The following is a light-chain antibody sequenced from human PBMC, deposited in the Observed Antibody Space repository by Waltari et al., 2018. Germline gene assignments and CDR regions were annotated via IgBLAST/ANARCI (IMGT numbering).Light chain of an antibody. J-gene: IGLJ2*01. CDR1: NIGHKI. CDR3: QVWDTSTDHVV. Sequence: SYVVTQPPSVSVAPGQTARITCGGNNIGHKIEQWYQQKPGQAPVLVVYDDRDRPPGIPERFSGSKSANTATLTITGVVAGDEADYYCQVWDTSTDHVVFGGGTKLTVL. V-gene: IGLV3-21*02. CDR2: DDR.